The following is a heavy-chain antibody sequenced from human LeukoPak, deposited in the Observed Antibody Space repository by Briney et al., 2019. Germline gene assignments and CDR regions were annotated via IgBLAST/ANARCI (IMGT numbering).Heavy chain of an antibody. Sequence: QPGGSLRLSCEGSGFTFRNYGMHWVRQAPGKGLEWVAFISYNGADKYYADSVKGRFTISRDNSKNTLYLQMNSLRPEDTAVSYCAKDFGSNSGSFGYWGQGALVSVSS. J-gene: IGHJ4*02. D-gene: IGHD3-22*01. CDR3: AKDFGSNSGSFGY. CDR2: ISYNGADK. CDR1: GFTFRNYG. V-gene: IGHV3-30*18.